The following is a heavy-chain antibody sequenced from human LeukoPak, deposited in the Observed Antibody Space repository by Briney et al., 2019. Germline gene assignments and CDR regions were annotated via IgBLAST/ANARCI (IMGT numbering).Heavy chain of an antibody. CDR3: ARHKSDYLATTAPMDV. CDR1: GFTCGAYC. Sequence: GGSVTCYCVASGFTCGAYCMTWVRQAPGKGLEWLANIKQDASVKYYLGSVKGRFTISRDNAKNSLYLQVNSLRPEDTAVYYCARHKSDYLATTAPMDVWGQGSMVTVSS. J-gene: IGHJ6*02. D-gene: IGHD4/OR15-4a*01. V-gene: IGHV3-7*04. CDR2: IKQDASVK.